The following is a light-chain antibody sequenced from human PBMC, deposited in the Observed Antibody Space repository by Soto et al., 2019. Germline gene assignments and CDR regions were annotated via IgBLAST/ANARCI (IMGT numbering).Light chain of an antibody. V-gene: IGKV3-11*01. CDR2: DAS. CDR3: QQRSNWPLT. Sequence: EIVLTQSPATLSLSPGERATLSCRASQSVSSYLAWYQQKPGQAPRLLIYDASNRATGIPARFSGSGSGTYFTLTISSLEPEDFAVYYCQQRSNWPLTFGGGNKVEIK. CDR1: QSVSSY. J-gene: IGKJ4*01.